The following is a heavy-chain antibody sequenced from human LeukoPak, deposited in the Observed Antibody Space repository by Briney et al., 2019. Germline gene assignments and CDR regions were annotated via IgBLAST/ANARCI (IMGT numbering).Heavy chain of an antibody. CDR2: TRNKANSYTT. CDR3: GREGSGWSGGFGAFDI. CDR1: GFTFSDHY. Sequence: GGSLRLSCAASGFTFSDHYMDWVRQAPGKGLEWVGRTRNKANSYTTEYAASVKGRFTISRDDSKNSLYLQMDSLKTEDTAGYYCGREGSGWSGGFGAFDIWGQGRMVTVSS. V-gene: IGHV3-72*01. D-gene: IGHD6-19*01. J-gene: IGHJ3*02.